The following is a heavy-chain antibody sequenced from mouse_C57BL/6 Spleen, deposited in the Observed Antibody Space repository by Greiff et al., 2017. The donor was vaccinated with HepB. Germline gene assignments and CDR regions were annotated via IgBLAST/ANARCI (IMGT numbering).Heavy chain of an antibody. V-gene: IGHV1-85*01. CDR3: ARSRGHYDYEYFDY. CDR1: GYTFTSYD. Sequence: QVQLQQSGPELVKPGASVKLSCKASGYTFTSYDINWVKQRPGQGLEWIGWIYPRDGSTTYDEKFKGKATLTVDTSSSTAYMELHSLTSEDSEVYFCARSRGHYDYEYFDYWGQGTTLTVSS. D-gene: IGHD2-4*01. CDR2: IYPRDGST. J-gene: IGHJ2*01.